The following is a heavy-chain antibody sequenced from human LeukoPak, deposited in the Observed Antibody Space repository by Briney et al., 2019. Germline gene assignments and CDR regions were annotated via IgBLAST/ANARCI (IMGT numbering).Heavy chain of an antibody. J-gene: IGHJ3*02. V-gene: IGHV5-51*01. CDR3: ALPVDTALEGLHAFDN. Sequence: GESLKISCNGSGYSFITHWIGWVRQMPGKGLEWMGIIYPADSDTKYRKSFEGQVTISANKYISTAYLQWSSLKASDTAMYYCALPVDTALEGLHAFDNWGQGTMVTVSS. CDR2: IYPADSDT. CDR1: GYSFITHW. D-gene: IGHD5-18*01.